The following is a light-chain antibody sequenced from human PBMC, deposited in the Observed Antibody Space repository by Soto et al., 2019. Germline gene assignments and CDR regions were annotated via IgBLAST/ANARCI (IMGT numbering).Light chain of an antibody. CDR3: QQYNNWPPWT. Sequence: EIVMTQSPATLSVSPGERATLSCRASQSVSSNLAWYQQKPGQAPRLLIYGASTRATGIPARFSGSGSGTEFPLTISSLQSGDFAVYYCQQYNNWPPWTFGQGTKVEIK. V-gene: IGKV3-15*01. CDR2: GAS. CDR1: QSVSSN. J-gene: IGKJ1*01.